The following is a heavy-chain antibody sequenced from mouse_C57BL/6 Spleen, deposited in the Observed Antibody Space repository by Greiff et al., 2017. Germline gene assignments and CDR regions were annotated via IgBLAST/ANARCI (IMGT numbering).Heavy chain of an antibody. CDR1: GFSFNTYA. CDR3: VRQGKVTTNYAMDY. Sequence: EVQVVESGGGLVQPKGSLKLSCAASGFSFNTYAMNWVRQAPGKGLEWVARIRSKSNNYATYYADSVKDRFTISRDDSESMLYLQMNNLKTEDTAMYYCVRQGKVTTNYAMDYWGQGTSVTVSS. D-gene: IGHD2-2*01. V-gene: IGHV10-1*01. CDR2: IRSKSNNYAT. J-gene: IGHJ4*01.